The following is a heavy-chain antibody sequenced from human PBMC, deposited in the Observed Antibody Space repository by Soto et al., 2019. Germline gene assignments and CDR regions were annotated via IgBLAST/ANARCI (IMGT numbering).Heavy chain of an antibody. CDR3: ARESSSSPYFDY. J-gene: IGHJ4*02. V-gene: IGHV4-59*01. CDR2: IYYSGST. Sequence: SETLSLTCTVSGGSIRSYYWSWIRQPPGKGLEWIGYIYYSGSTNYNPSLESRVTISLDTSKNQFSLNLSSVTAADTAVYYCARESSSSPYFDYWGQGTLVTVSS. D-gene: IGHD6-6*01. CDR1: GGSIRSYY.